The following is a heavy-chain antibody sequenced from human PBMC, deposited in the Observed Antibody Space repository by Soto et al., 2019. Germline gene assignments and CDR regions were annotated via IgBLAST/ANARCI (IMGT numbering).Heavy chain of an antibody. V-gene: IGHV3-48*01. CDR2: IGIGSSTK. CDR1: GLTIRNCA. J-gene: IGHJ3*01. Sequence: RDACRACGLTIRNCAMNCVSQAPGKGLEWVSYIGIGSSTKYYADSVKGRFTISRDNAKNSLYLQMNSLRAEDTAVYYCARDQLYYNDISGRPLNAFDVWGQGTMVTVSS. D-gene: IGHD3-22*01. CDR3: ARDQLYYNDISGRPLNAFDV.